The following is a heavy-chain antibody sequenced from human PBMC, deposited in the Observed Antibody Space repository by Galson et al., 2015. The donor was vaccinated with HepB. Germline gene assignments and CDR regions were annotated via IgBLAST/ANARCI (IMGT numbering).Heavy chain of an antibody. CDR1: GFTFSSYA. D-gene: IGHD3-10*01. CDR3: ASYGSGSYHFDY. J-gene: IGHJ4*02. V-gene: IGHV3-30*04. Sequence: SLRLSCAASGFTFSSYAMHWVRQAPGKGLEWVAVISYDGSNKYYADSVKGRFTISRDNSKNTLYLQMNSLRAEDTAVYYCASYGSGSYHFDYWGQGTLVTVSS. CDR2: ISYDGSNK.